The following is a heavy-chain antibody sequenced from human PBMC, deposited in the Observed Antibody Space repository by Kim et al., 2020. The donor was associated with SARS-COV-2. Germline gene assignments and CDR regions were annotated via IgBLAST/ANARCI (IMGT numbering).Heavy chain of an antibody. D-gene: IGHD3-10*01. Sequence: SRVTISVDPSKNQFSLKLSSVTAADTAVYYCARSLWFGESIIYYYYGMDVWGQGTTVTVSS. V-gene: IGHV4-59*01. J-gene: IGHJ6*02. CDR3: ARSLWFGESIIYYYYGMDV.